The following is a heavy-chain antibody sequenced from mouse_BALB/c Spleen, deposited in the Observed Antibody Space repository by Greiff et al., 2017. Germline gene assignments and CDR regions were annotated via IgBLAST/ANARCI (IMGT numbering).Heavy chain of an antibody. D-gene: IGHD1-1*01. J-gene: IGHJ4*01. Sequence: EVQLVESGAELVKPGASVKLSCTASGFNIKDTYMHWVKQRPEQGLEWIGRIDPANGNTKYDPKFQGKATITADTSSNTAYLQLSSLTSEDTAVYYCARSGITTVDYYAMDYWGQGTSVTVSS. CDR2: IDPANGNT. V-gene: IGHV14-3*02. CDR3: ARSGITTVDYYAMDY. CDR1: GFNIKDTY.